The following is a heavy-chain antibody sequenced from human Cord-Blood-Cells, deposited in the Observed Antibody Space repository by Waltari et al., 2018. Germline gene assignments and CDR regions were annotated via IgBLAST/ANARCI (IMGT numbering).Heavy chain of an antibody. D-gene: IGHD3-9*01. CDR2: IKQDGSEK. Sequence: EVQLVESGGGLVQPGGSLSLSCAASGFTFSRYWMSWVRQAPGKGLEWVANIKQDGSEKYYVDSVKGRFTISRDNAKNSLYLQMNSLRAEDTAVYYCARAPLRYFDWLLNDAFDIWGQGTMVTVSS. CDR3: ARAPLRYFDWLLNDAFDI. V-gene: IGHV3-7*01. CDR1: GFTFSRYW. J-gene: IGHJ3*02.